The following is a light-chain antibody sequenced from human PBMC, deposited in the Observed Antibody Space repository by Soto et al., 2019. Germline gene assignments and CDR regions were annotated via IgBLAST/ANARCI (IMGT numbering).Light chain of an antibody. J-gene: IGKJ1*01. CDR3: QQSYSTPPT. CDR1: QSISSY. V-gene: IGKV1-39*01. Sequence: DIQMTQPPSSLSASVGDRVTITCRASQSISSYLNWYQQKPGKAPKLLIYAASSLQSGVPSRFSGSGSGTDFTLTISSLQPEDFATYYCQQSYSTPPTFGQGTKVESK. CDR2: AAS.